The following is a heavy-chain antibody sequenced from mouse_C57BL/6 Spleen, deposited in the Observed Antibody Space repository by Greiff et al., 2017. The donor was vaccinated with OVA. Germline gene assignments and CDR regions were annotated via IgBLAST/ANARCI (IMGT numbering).Heavy chain of an antibody. J-gene: IGHJ3*01. CDR3: AREGDYGPFAY. V-gene: IGHV1-81*01. CDR2: IYPRSGNT. CDR1: GYTFTSYG. Sequence: QVQLQQSGAELARPGASVKLSCKASGYTFTSYGISWVKQRPGQGLEWIGEIYPRSGNTYYNEKFKGKATLTADKSSSTAYMELRSLTSEDSAGYCCAREGDYGPFAYWGQGTLVTVSA. D-gene: IGHD1-2*01.